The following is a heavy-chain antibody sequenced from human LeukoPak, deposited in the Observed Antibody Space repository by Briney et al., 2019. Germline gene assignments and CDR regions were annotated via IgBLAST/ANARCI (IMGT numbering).Heavy chain of an antibody. V-gene: IGHV1-18*01. Sequence: GASVKVSCKASGYTLITYGISWVRQAPGQGLEWMGWISAYNGDTKYAQKVQGRITMTKDISTNTAYMELRSLRSDDTAVYYCARERAVMVKSGMDVWGQGTTVTVFS. J-gene: IGHJ6*02. CDR1: GYTLITYG. CDR3: ARERAVMVKSGMDV. D-gene: IGHD3-16*01. CDR2: ISAYNGDT.